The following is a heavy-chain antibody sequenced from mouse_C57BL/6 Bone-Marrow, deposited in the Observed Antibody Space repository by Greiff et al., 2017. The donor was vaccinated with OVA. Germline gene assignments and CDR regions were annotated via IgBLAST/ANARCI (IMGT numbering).Heavy chain of an antibody. CDR3: ARNHYGSSYLYFDY. CDR1: GYAFSSSW. Sequence: QVQLQQSGPELVKPGASVKISCKASGYAFSSSWMNWVKQRPGKGLEWIGRIYPGDGDTNYNGKFKGKATLTADKSSSTAYMQLSSLTSEDAAVYFCARNHYGSSYLYFDYWGQGTTLTVSS. J-gene: IGHJ2*01. D-gene: IGHD1-1*01. CDR2: IYPGDGDT. V-gene: IGHV1-82*01.